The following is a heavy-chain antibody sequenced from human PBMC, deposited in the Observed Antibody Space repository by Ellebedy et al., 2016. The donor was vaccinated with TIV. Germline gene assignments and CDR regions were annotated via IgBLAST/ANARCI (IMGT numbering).Heavy chain of an antibody. CDR2: IYYSGST. CDR1: GFIISGDW. Sequence: MPGGSLRLSCAASGFIISGDWMSWVRQPPGKGLEWIGSIYYSGSTYYNPSLKSRVTISVDTSKNQFSLNLSSVTAADTAVYYCARDPALPRGRFDPWGQGTLVTVSS. J-gene: IGHJ5*02. CDR3: ARDPALPRGRFDP. V-gene: IGHV4-4*02.